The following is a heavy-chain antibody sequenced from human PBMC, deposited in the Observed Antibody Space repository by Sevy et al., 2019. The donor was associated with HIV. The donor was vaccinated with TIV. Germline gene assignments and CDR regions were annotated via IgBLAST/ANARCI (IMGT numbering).Heavy chain of an antibody. D-gene: IGHD2-2*02. CDR1: GGSFSGYY. Sequence: SETLSLTCAVYGGSFSGYYWSWIRQPPGKGLEWLGEINHSGSTNYNPSLKSRVTISVDTSKNQFSLKLSSVTAADTAVYYCARAFRYCSSTSCYTTGNWFDPWGQGTLVTVSS. J-gene: IGHJ5*02. V-gene: IGHV4-34*01. CDR2: INHSGST. CDR3: ARAFRYCSSTSCYTTGNWFDP.